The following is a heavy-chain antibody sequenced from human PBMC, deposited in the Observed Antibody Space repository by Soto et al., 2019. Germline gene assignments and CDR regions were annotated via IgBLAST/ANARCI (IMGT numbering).Heavy chain of an antibody. CDR3: ARAIRVDNDSPPGY. CDR1: VFTFSTYG. V-gene: IGHV3-21*01. J-gene: IGHJ4*02. D-gene: IGHD1-1*01. CDR2: ISSSSSYR. Sequence: PGGSLRLSCAFSVFTFSTYGMSCVRHSPGKGLEWVSSISSSSSYRDYAGSVKGRFTISRDNAKNSLYLQMNSLRAEDTAVYYCARAIRVDNDSPPGYWGQGTLGTVSS.